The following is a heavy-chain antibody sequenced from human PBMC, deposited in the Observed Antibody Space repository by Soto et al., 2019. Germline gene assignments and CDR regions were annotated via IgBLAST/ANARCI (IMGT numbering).Heavy chain of an antibody. CDR1: GFTFSSYA. CDR2: ISGSGGST. J-gene: IGHJ4*02. Sequence: GSLRLSCAASGFTFSSYAMSWVRQAPGKGLEWVSAISGSGGSTYYADSVKGRFTISRDNSKNTLYLQMNSLRAEDTAVYYCAKGLYNWNWFDYWGQGTLVTVSS. D-gene: IGHD1-7*01. CDR3: AKGLYNWNWFDY. V-gene: IGHV3-23*01.